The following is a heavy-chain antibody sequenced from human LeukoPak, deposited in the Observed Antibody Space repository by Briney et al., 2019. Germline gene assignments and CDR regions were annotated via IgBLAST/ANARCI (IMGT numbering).Heavy chain of an antibody. CDR3: ARLYCSSTSCPTTTDAFDI. Sequence: PSETLSLTCTVSGGSISNYYWSWIRQPLGKGLEWIGFISHSGSTNSKPSLKSRVTISVDTSKNQFSMKLSSVTAADTAVYYCARLYCSSTSCPTTTDAFDIWGQGTMVTVSS. J-gene: IGHJ3*02. CDR2: ISHSGST. V-gene: IGHV4-59*01. D-gene: IGHD2-2*01. CDR1: GGSISNYY.